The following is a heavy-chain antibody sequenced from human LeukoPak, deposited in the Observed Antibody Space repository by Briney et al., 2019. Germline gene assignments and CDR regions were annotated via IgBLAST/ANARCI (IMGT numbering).Heavy chain of an antibody. Sequence: SETLSLTCTVSGGSISSSSYYWGWIRQPPGKGLEWIGSIYYSGSTYYNPSLKSRVTISGDTSKNQFPLKLSSVTAADTAVYYCAREGDSITMVRGGDDAFDIWGQGTMVTVSS. D-gene: IGHD3-10*01. J-gene: IGHJ3*02. CDR3: AREGDSITMVRGGDDAFDI. CDR2: IYYSGST. CDR1: GGSISSSSYY. V-gene: IGHV4-39*06.